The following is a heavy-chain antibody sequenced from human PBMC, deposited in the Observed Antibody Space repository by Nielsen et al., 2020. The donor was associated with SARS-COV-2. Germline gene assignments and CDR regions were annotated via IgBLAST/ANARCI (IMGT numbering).Heavy chain of an antibody. CDR2: IDWDDDK. V-gene: IGHV2-70*11. Sequence: SGPTLVKPTETLTLTCTVSGFSLSTRGMCVSWIRQPPGKALEWLARIDWDDDKYYSTSLKTRLTISKDTSKNQVVLTRTNMDPVDTATYYCARISSAVTTALVDYWGQGTLVTVSS. CDR1: GFSLSTRGMC. J-gene: IGHJ4*02. D-gene: IGHD4-17*01. CDR3: ARISSAVTTALVDY.